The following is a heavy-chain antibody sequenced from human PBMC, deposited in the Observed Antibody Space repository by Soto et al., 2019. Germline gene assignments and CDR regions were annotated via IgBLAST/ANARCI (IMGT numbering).Heavy chain of an antibody. Sequence: EVQLVESGGGLIQPGGSLRLSCAASGFTVSSNYMTWVRQAPGKGLEWVSVIYSGGSTYYADSVKGRSTISRDNSKNTLYLQMNTLRAEDTALYYCARDSRNRNFFDYWGQGTLVTVSS. CDR3: ARDSRNRNFFDY. CDR1: GFTVSSNY. J-gene: IGHJ4*02. D-gene: IGHD2-2*01. V-gene: IGHV3-53*01. CDR2: IYSGGST.